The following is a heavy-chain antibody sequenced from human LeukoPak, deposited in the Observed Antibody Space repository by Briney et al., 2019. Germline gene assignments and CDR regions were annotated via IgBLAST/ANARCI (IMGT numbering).Heavy chain of an antibody. V-gene: IGHV1-69*13. CDR3: ATIVGWFGERIYYFDY. Sequence: GASVKVSCKASGGTFSSYAISWVRQAPGQGLEWMGGIIPIFGSANYAQKFQGRVTITADESTSTAYMELSSLRSEDTAVYYCATIVGWFGERIYYFDYWGQGTLVTVSS. J-gene: IGHJ4*02. CDR2: IIPIFGSA. CDR1: GGTFSSYA. D-gene: IGHD3-10*01.